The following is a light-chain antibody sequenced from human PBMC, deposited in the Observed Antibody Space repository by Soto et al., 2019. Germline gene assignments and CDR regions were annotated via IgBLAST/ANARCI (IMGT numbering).Light chain of an antibody. CDR1: QSVSSNY. CDR3: QQYGSSPPVT. CDR2: SAS. V-gene: IGKV3-20*01. J-gene: IGKJ4*01. Sequence: EIVLTQSPGTLSLSPGERATLSCRASQSVSSNYLACYQQKPGQAPRLLIYSASTRATGIPDRFSGSESGTDFTLTISRLEPEDFAVYYCQQYGSSPPVTFGGGTKVEIK.